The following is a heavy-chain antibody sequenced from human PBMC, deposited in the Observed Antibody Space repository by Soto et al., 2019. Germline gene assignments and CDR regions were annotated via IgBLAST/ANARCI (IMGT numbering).Heavy chain of an antibody. V-gene: IGHV3-23*01. CDR2: ISGSGGST. D-gene: IGHD2-15*01. CDR1: GFTFSSYA. CDR3: AYSWDYYYYGMDV. J-gene: IGHJ6*02. Sequence: GSLRLSCAASGFTFSSYAMSWVRQAPGKGLEWVSAISGSGGSTYYADSVKGRFTISRDNSKNTLYLQMNSLRAEDTAVYYCAYSWDYYYYGMDVWGQGTTVTAP.